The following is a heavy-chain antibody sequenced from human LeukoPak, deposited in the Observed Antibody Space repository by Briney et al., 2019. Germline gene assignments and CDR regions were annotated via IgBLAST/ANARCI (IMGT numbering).Heavy chain of an antibody. CDR1: GFTFSSYA. CDR2: ISGSGGST. V-gene: IGHV3-23*01. CDR3: ARHLVPTAMLTAFDN. D-gene: IGHD2-2*01. J-gene: IGHJ3*02. Sequence: QTGGSLRLSCAASGFTFSSYAMSWVRQAPGKGLEWVSGISGSGGSTYYADSVKGRFTISRDNSKNTLYLQMNSLRAEDTAVYYCARHLVPTAMLTAFDNWGQGTMVTVSS.